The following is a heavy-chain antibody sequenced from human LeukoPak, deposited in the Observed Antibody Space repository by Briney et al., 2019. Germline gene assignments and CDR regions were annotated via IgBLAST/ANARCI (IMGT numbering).Heavy chain of an antibody. J-gene: IGHJ4*02. CDR1: GFTFSSYG. D-gene: IGHD2-2*01. V-gene: IGHV3-33*01. Sequence: GGSLRLSCAASGFTFSSYGMRWVRQAPGKGLEWVAVIWYDGSNKYYADSVKGRFTISRDNSKNTLYLQMNSLRAEDTAVYYCARALRYCSSTSCPYYFDYWGQGTLVTVSS. CDR3: ARALRYCSSTSCPYYFDY. CDR2: IWYDGSNK.